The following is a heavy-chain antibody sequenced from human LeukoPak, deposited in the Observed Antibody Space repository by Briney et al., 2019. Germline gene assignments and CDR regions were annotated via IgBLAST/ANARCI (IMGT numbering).Heavy chain of an antibody. Sequence: GGSLRLSCAASGFTFSSYAMSWVRQAPGKGLEWVSAISGSGGSTYYADSVKGRFTISRDNSKNTLYLQMNSLRAEDTAVYYCAKSSQLVIVVVTADAFDIWGQGTMVTVSS. J-gene: IGHJ3*02. CDR3: AKSSQLVIVVVTADAFDI. CDR2: ISGSGGST. V-gene: IGHV3-23*01. CDR1: GFTFSSYA. D-gene: IGHD2-21*02.